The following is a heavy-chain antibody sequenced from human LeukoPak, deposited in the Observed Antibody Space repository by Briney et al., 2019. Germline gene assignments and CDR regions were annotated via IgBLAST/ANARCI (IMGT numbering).Heavy chain of an antibody. D-gene: IGHD3-10*01. CDR2: IYSSGNT. CDR3: ARDSGTTGEVKFDP. CDR1: GASISSSNYY. V-gene: IGHV4-39*07. Sequence: SETLSFTCAVSGASISSSNYYWGWVRQSPGKGLEWIGNIYSSGNTYYNASLKSRVTMYIDTSKNQFSLKLMSVTAADTAVYYCARDSGTTGEVKFDPWGQGTLVTVSS. J-gene: IGHJ5*02.